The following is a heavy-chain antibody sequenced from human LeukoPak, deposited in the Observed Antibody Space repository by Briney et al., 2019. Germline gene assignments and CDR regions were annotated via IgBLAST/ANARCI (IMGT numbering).Heavy chain of an antibody. CDR1: GFTFSDFY. CDR3: ASDQVSGVFDY. Sequence: GGSLRLSCAGSGFTFSDFYMNWIRQAPGKGLEWLAYISPSGSYTTYADSVKGRFVISRDNTKNSVSLRMNTLTADDTAVYFCASDQVSGVFDYWGQGARVTVSS. V-gene: IGHV3-11*05. CDR2: ISPSGSYT. J-gene: IGHJ4*02. D-gene: IGHD5/OR15-5a*01.